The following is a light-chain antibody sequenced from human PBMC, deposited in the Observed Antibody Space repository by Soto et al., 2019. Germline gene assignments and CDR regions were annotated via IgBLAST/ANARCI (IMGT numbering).Light chain of an antibody. J-gene: IGKJ3*01. Sequence: EIVLTQSPGTLSLSPGERATLSCRASQSVSSSYLAWYQQKPGQAPRLLIYGASSRATGIPDRFSGSGSGTDFTLPISRLEPEDFAVYYCQQYGSSPFAFGPGNKVDI. V-gene: IGKV3-20*01. CDR2: GAS. CDR3: QQYGSSPFA. CDR1: QSVSSSY.